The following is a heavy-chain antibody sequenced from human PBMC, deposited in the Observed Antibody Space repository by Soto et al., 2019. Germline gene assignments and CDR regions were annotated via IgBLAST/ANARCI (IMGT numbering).Heavy chain of an antibody. CDR2: ISGSAGTT. V-gene: IGHV3-23*01. D-gene: IGHD3-22*01. CDR1: GFTFSSHG. Sequence: GGSLRLSCAASGFTFSSHGMNWVRQAPGKGLEWVSFISGSAGTTFYADSVKGRFTISRDNSKNTLYLQMNSLRAEDTAVYYCARDSSGYYNWFDPWGQGTRVTVSS. J-gene: IGHJ5*02. CDR3: ARDSSGYYNWFDP.